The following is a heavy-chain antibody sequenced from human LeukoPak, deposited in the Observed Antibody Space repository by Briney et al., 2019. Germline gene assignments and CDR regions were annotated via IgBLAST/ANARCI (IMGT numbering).Heavy chain of an antibody. Sequence: PGGSLRLSCAGAGFIFSSYSMNWVRQAPGKGLEWVSSISSSYIYYADSVKGRFTISRDNAKNSLYLQMNSLRAEDTAVYYCARDQYTSSPGGFDYWGQGTLVTVSS. D-gene: IGHD6-6*01. CDR2: ISSSYI. CDR1: GFIFSSYS. CDR3: ARDQYTSSPGGFDY. V-gene: IGHV3-21*01. J-gene: IGHJ4*02.